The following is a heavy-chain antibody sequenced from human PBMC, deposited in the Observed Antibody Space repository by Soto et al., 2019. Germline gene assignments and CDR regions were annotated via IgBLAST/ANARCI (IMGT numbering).Heavy chain of an antibody. CDR3: AKDSTYGDYGDYYYYMDV. CDR1: GFTFDDYA. J-gene: IGHJ6*03. Sequence: GGSLRLSCAASGFTFDDYAMHWVRQAPGKGLESVSGISWNSGSIGYADSVKGRFTISRDNAKNSLYLQMNSLRAEDTALYYCAKDSTYGDYGDYYYYMDVWGKGTTVTVSS. D-gene: IGHD4-17*01. V-gene: IGHV3-9*01. CDR2: ISWNSGSI.